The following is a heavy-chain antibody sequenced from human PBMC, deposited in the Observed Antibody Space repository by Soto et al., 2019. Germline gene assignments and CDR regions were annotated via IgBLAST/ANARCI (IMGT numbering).Heavy chain of an antibody. CDR3: AREQYFVEYGGFDFDY. D-gene: IGHD4-17*01. V-gene: IGHV3-23*01. CDR2: ISGSGRST. Sequence: EVQVLESGGDLVQPGGSLRLSCAASGFSFGGYPMTWVRQAPGKGLEWVSSISGSGRSTYHADSVKGRFTISRDNSKSTLYMQMNSLRAEDTAIYYCAREQYFVEYGGFDFDYWGQGILVTVSS. J-gene: IGHJ4*02. CDR1: GFSFGGYP.